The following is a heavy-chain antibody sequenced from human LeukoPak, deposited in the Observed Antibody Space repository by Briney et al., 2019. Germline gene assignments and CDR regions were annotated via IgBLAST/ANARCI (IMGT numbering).Heavy chain of an antibody. CDR1: GGSISSYY. D-gene: IGHD3-10*01. J-gene: IGHJ5*02. Sequence: PSETLSLTCTVSGGSISSYYWSWIRQPPGKGLEWIGYIYYSGSTNYNPSLKSRVTISVDTSKNQFSLKLSFVTAADMAVYYCARDLRNYYGSGSYYRFDPWGRGTLVIVSS. V-gene: IGHV4-59*12. CDR3: ARDLRNYYGSGSYYRFDP. CDR2: IYYSGST.